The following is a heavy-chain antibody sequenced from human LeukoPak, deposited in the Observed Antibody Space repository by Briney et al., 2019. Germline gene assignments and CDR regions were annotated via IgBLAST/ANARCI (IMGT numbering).Heavy chain of an antibody. V-gene: IGHV3-48*03. D-gene: IGHD4-17*01. CDR3: ARDPTRSRYGDPFDY. CDR2: ISSSGSTI. CDR1: GFTFSSYE. Sequence: GGSLRLSCAASGFTFSSYEMNWVRQAPGKGLEWVSYISSSGSTIYYADSVKGRFTISRDNSKNTLYLQMNSLRAEDTAVYYCARDPTRSRYGDPFDYWGQGTLVTVSS. J-gene: IGHJ4*02.